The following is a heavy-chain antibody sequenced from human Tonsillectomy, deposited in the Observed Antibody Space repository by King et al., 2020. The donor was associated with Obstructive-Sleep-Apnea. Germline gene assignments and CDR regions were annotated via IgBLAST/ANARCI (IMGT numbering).Heavy chain of an antibody. CDR1: GFTVSSTY. CDR3: ARGLGYSYGYSFDY. D-gene: IGHD5-18*01. CDR2: LYSGGGT. V-gene: IGHV3-66*01. Sequence: VQLVESGGGLVQPGGSLRLSCAVSGFTVSSTYMSWVRQAPGKGLEWVSTLYSGGGTDYDDAVKGRFTISRDNSKKPLYLQMNSLRAEDTAVYFCARGLGYSYGYSFDYWGQGTLVTVSS. J-gene: IGHJ4*02.